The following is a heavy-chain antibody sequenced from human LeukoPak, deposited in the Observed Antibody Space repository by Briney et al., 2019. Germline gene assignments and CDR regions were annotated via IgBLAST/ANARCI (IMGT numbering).Heavy chain of an antibody. CDR2: ISGSGGST. D-gene: IGHD3-22*01. CDR3: AKDSTMIVVAIDAFDI. CDR1: GFTFSSYA. J-gene: IGHJ3*02. V-gene: IGHV3-23*01. Sequence: GRSLRLSCAASGFTFSSYAMSWVRQAPGKGLEWVSAISGSGGSTYYADSVKGRFTISRDNSKNTLYLQMNSLRAEDTAVYYCAKDSTMIVVAIDAFDIWGQGTMVTVSS.